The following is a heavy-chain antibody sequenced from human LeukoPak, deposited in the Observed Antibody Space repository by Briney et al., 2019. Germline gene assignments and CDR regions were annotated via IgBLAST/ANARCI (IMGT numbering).Heavy chain of an antibody. CDR2: ISGSGGST. V-gene: IGHV3-23*01. J-gene: IGHJ4*02. D-gene: IGHD2-15*01. CDR3: AKAGIMLVVAATPFDY. Sequence: GGTLRLSCAASGFTFSSYGMSWVRQAPGKGLEWVSAISGSGGSTYYADSVKGRFTISRDNSKNTLYLQMNSLRAEDTAVYYCAKAGIMLVVAATPFDYWGQGTLVTVSS. CDR1: GFTFSSYG.